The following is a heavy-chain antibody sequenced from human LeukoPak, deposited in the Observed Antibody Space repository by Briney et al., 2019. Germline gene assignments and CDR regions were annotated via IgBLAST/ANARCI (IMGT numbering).Heavy chain of an antibody. CDR1: GVSISSSSYY. CDR2: IYYSGST. Sequence: PSETLSLTCTVSGVSISSSSYYWGRIRQPPGKGLEWIGSIYYSGSTYYNPSLKSRVTISVDTSKNQFSLKLSSVTAADTAVYYCASRGYCSSTSCYLPYGMDVWGQGTTVTVSS. J-gene: IGHJ6*02. D-gene: IGHD2-2*01. CDR3: ASRGYCSSTSCYLPYGMDV. V-gene: IGHV4-39*01.